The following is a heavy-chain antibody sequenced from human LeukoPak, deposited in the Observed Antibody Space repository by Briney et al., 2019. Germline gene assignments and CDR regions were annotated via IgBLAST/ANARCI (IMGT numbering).Heavy chain of an antibody. Sequence: PSETLSLTRTVTGGSISSSSYYWGWIRQPPGKGLEWIGSIYYSGSTYYNPSLKSRVTISVDTSKNQFSLKLSSVTAADTAVYYCARQRSYYDFWSGYLDAFDIWGQGTMVTVSS. CDR3: ARQRSYYDFWSGYLDAFDI. CDR1: GGSISSSSYY. V-gene: IGHV4-39*01. D-gene: IGHD3-3*01. CDR2: IYYSGST. J-gene: IGHJ3*02.